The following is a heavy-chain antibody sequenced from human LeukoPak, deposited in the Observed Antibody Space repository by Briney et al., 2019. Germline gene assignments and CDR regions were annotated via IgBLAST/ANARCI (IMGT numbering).Heavy chain of an antibody. J-gene: IGHJ4*02. CDR2: ISSSGSTI. CDR3: AKDRSSSWSPFDY. V-gene: IGHV3-48*03. Sequence: GGSLRLSCAASGFTFSSYEMNWVRQAPGKGLEWVSYISSSGSTIYYADSVKGRSTISRDNSKNTLYLQMNSLRAEDTAVYYCAKDRSSSWSPFDYWGQGTLVTVSS. D-gene: IGHD6-13*01. CDR1: GFTFSSYE.